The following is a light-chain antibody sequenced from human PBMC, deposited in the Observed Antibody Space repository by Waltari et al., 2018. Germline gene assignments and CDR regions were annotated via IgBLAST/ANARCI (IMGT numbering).Light chain of an antibody. V-gene: IGKV1-39*01. CDR1: QTLSSN. Sequence: IQMTQSPSSLSASVGDRVPITCRASQTLSSNLNWYQQQPGKAPKLLIYAASTLQSGVPSRFSGSGSGTDFILTISSLQPEDFATYYCQHSYGSSGTFGQGTKVAIK. J-gene: IGKJ1*01. CDR2: AAS. CDR3: QHSYGSSGT.